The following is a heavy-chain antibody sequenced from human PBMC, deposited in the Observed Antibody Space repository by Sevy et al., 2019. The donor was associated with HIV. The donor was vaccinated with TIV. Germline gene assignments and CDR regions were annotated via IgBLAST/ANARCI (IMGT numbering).Heavy chain of an antibody. Sequence: ASVKVSCKASGGTFSTHGISWVRQAPGQGLEWMGGIIPIFGTTNYAQNFQGRVTITADGSTNTAYMDLSSLTSEDTAVYYCGRFTNFGVELGSYAMDVWGQGTTVTVSS. D-gene: IGHD3-3*01. J-gene: IGHJ6*02. CDR1: GGTFSTHG. V-gene: IGHV1-69*13. CDR3: GRFTNFGVELGSYAMDV. CDR2: IIPIFGTT.